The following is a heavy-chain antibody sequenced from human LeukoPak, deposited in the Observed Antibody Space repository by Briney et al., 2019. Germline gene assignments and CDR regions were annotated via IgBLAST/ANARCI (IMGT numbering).Heavy chain of an antibody. CDR3: ARDGFWLWYMDV. CDR2: ISAYNGKT. D-gene: IGHD3-22*01. CDR1: GYTFTIYG. Sequence: VASVTVSFKASGYTFTIYGISWGRQAPGQGLEWMGLISAYNGKTNYAQTLQGRVTMTTDTSTSTAYKELRSLRSDDTAVYYCARDGFWLWYMDVWGKGTTVTVSS. J-gene: IGHJ6*03. V-gene: IGHV1-18*01.